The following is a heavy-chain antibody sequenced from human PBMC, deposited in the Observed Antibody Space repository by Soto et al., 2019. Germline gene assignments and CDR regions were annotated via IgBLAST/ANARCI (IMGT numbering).Heavy chain of an antibody. J-gene: IGHJ4*02. D-gene: IGHD3-22*01. CDR2: IVVGSGNT. CDR1: GVTFTSAA. V-gene: IGHV1-58*01. CDR3: AAPLPYSSGYELDY. Sequence: LKVSCKASGVTFTSAAVQWVRQARGQRLEWIGWIVVGSGNTNYAQKLQERVTITRDMSTSTAYMELSSLKSEDKAVYYCAAPLPYSSGYELDYWGQGTLVTVSS.